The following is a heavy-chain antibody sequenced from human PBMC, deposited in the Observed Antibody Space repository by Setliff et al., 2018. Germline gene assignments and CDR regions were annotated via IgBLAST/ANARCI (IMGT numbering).Heavy chain of an antibody. CDR3: AKGGTYRYFDY. V-gene: IGHV4-38-2*01. Sequence: NPSETLSLTCAVSGFSISSGYYWGWIRQPPGKGLEWIVNIHHSGKAYYNPSLKSRVTMSVDTSKNQFSLKLRSVTAADTAMYYCAKGGTYRYFDYWGQGTLVTVSS. CDR2: IHHSGKA. CDR1: GFSISSGYY. J-gene: IGHJ4*02.